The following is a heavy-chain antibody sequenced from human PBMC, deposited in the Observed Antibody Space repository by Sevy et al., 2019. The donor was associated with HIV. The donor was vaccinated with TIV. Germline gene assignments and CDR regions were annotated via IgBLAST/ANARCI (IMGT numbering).Heavy chain of an antibody. J-gene: IGHJ4*02. Sequence: GGSLRLSCAVSGFSFSHYVFHWVRQAPGKGLEWVSLISYDGTYKYYADSVKGRFTISRDNSKNTLYLQMNSLRGNDTAVYYSARVAVSYCTNDCYHRFDYWGPGALVTVSS. D-gene: IGHD2-8*01. CDR3: ARVAVSYCTNDCYHRFDY. V-gene: IGHV3-30-3*01. CDR1: GFSFSHYV. CDR2: ISYDGTYK.